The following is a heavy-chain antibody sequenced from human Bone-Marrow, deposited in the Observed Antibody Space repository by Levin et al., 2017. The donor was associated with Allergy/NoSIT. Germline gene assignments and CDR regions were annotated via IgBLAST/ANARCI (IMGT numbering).Heavy chain of an antibody. CDR2: ISYDGNNQ. CDR1: GFSFRTYA. Sequence: GGSLRLSCAASGFSFRTYAMHWVRQAPGKGLEWVALISYDGNNQHYADSVNGRFSTSRDNSKNTLYLQMNNLGAEDTAVYYCARDGGYDISFDYWGQGTLVTVSS. D-gene: IGHD5-12*01. CDR3: ARDGGYDISFDY. J-gene: IGHJ4*02. V-gene: IGHV3-30-3*01.